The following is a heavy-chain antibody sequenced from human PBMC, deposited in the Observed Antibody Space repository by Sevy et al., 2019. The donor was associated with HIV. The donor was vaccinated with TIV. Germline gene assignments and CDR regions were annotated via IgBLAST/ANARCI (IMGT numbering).Heavy chain of an antibody. CDR3: VRGNYYYDSSGPFDY. D-gene: IGHD3-22*01. J-gene: IGHJ4*02. V-gene: IGHV3-21*01. CDR2: ISSSGDYI. CDR1: GFTFRTYS. Sequence: GGSLRLSCVGSGFTFRTYSMDWVRQAPGKGLEWVSFISSSGDYIHYADSLKGRFTISRDNSKNSLYLQMNSLRAGDTAIYYCVRGNYYYDSSGPFDYWGQGTLVTVSS.